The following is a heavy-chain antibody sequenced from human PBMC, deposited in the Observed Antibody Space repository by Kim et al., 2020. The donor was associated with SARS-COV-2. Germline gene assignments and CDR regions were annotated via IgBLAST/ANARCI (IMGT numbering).Heavy chain of an antibody. V-gene: IGHV3-33*01. J-gene: IGHJ4*02. CDR2: IWYDGSNK. D-gene: IGHD5-12*01. CDR3: ARGEDIVATTPPGFDC. CDR1: GFTFSSYG. Sequence: GGSLRLSCAASGFTFSSYGMHWVRQAPGKGLEWVAVIWYDGSNKYYADSVKGRFTISRDNSKNTLYLQMNSLRAEDTAVYYCARGEDIVATTPPGFDCWGQGTLVTVSS.